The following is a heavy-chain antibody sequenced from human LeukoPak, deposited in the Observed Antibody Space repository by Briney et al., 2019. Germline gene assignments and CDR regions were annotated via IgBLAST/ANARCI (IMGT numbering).Heavy chain of an antibody. CDR2: ISDSGGRT. D-gene: IGHD2-8*02. J-gene: IGHJ4*02. CDR1: GFAFSNTA. Sequence: GGSLRLSCAASGFAFSNTAMVWVRQAPGKGLEWVSSISDSGGRTYYADSVKGRFAISRDNFKNTLYLQMNSPRVEDTAIYYCAKKTTGDHPFDSWGQGTLVTVSS. CDR3: AKKTTGDHPFDS. V-gene: IGHV3-23*01.